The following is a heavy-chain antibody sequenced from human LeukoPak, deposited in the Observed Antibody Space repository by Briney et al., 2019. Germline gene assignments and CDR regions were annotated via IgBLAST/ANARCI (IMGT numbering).Heavy chain of an antibody. J-gene: IGHJ4*02. V-gene: IGHV1-18*01. CDR1: GYTFTTYG. CDR3: ARGLTTVTTSPFDD. Sequence: ASVTVCCTASGYTFTTYGISWVRQAPGQGLEWMGWISVFDGNTNYARKFQGRVIMTTDTSTSTAYMELRSLRSDDTAVYYCARGLTTVTTSPFDDWGQGTLVTVSS. D-gene: IGHD4-17*01. CDR2: ISVFDGNT.